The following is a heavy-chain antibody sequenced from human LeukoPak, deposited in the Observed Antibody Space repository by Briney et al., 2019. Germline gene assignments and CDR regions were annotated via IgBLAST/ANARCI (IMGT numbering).Heavy chain of an antibody. J-gene: IGHJ4*02. CDR3: ARGTFDFWSGNPGFDS. CDR1: GYTFTTYD. V-gene: IGHV1-8*03. CDR2: INPTSANT. D-gene: IGHD3-3*01. Sequence: ASVKVSCKASGYTFTTYDINWVRQATGQGPEWMRWINPTSANTGYARKFRGRLTITRDTSLHTAYLELSGLRSEDTAVYYCARGTFDFWSGNPGFDSWGQGTLVTVSS.